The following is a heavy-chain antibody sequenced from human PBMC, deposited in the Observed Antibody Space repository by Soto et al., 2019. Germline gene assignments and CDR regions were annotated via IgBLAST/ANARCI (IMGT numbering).Heavy chain of an antibody. J-gene: IGHJ4*02. CDR1: GVTFSSYS. CDR2: IIPIFGTA. Sequence: SVKVSCKASGVTFSSYSISWVRQAPGQGLEWMGGIIPIFGTANYAQKFQGRVTITADESTSTAYMELSSLRSEDTAVYYCARLDSSGVDYWGQGTLVTVSS. V-gene: IGHV1-69*13. D-gene: IGHD3-22*01. CDR3: ARLDSSGVDY.